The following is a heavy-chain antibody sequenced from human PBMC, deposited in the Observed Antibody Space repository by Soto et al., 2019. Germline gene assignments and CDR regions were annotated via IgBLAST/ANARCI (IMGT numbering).Heavy chain of an antibody. CDR3: ARHPPSSSWWEGWFDP. CDR2: FHDSGST. Sequence: SETLSLTCTVSGGSISSYYWSWMRQPPGKGLEWIAYFHDSGSTNFSPSIQSRVTMSVDRSKNQFSLKLSSVTAADTAVYYCARHPPSSSWWEGWFDPWGQRVLVTVSS. CDR1: GGSISSYY. J-gene: IGHJ5*02. V-gene: IGHV4-59*01. D-gene: IGHD6-13*01.